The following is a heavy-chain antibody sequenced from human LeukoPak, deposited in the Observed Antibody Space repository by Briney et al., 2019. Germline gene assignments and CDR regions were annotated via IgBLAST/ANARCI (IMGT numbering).Heavy chain of an antibody. V-gene: IGHV3-30*02. CDR3: AKDESAEAMDNLDH. CDR1: GFTFSSYG. CDR2: IRYGETYM. Sequence: GGSLRLSCAASGFTFSSYGMHWVRQAPGKGLEWVAFIRYGETYMYDADSVKGRFTISRDNSKNTLYLQMNSLRVEDTALYYCAKDESAEAMDNLDHWGQGTLVTVSS. J-gene: IGHJ4*02. D-gene: IGHD5-18*01.